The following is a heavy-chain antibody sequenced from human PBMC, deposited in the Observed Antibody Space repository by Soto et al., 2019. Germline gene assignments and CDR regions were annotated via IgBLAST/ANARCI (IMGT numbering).Heavy chain of an antibody. V-gene: IGHV3-7*01. J-gene: IGHJ6*02. CDR1: GFTFSSYW. CDR2: LKQDGSEK. D-gene: IGHD6-13*01. CDR3: ARDKAAAGTEEGYYYYYYGMDV. Sequence: GSLRLSCAASGFTFSSYWMSWVRQAPGKGLEWVANLKQDGSEKYYVDSVKGRFTISRDNAKNSLYLQMNSLRAEDTAVYYCARDKAAAGTEEGYYYYYYGMDVWGQGTTVTVSS.